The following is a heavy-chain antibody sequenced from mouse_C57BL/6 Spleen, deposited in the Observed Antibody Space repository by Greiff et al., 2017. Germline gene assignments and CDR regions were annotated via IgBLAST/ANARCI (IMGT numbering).Heavy chain of an antibody. J-gene: IGHJ3*01. CDR3: ARENGYYGQFAY. Sequence: VQLKESGPGMVKPSQSLSLTCTVTGYSITSGYDWHWIRHFPGNKLEWMGYISYSGSTNYNPSLKSRISITHDTSKNHFFLKLNSVTTEDTATYYCARENGYYGQFAYWGQGTLVTVSA. CDR1: GYSITSGYD. D-gene: IGHD2-3*01. CDR2: ISYSGST. V-gene: IGHV3-1*01.